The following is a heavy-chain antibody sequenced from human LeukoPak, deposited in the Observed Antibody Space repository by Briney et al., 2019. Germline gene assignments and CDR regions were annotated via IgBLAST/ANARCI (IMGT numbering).Heavy chain of an antibody. J-gene: IGHJ4*02. D-gene: IGHD7-27*01. CDR1: GFTVSSYY. V-gene: IGHV3-53*01. Sequence: GGSLRLSCVASGFTVSSYYVSWVRQAPGKGLEWVSVIYSGGSTYYADSVEGRFTVSRDNSKNTLYLEMRSLRAEDTAVYYCARDKLTGDSHFDSWGQGSLVTVSS. CDR3: ARDKLTGDSHFDS. CDR2: IYSGGST.